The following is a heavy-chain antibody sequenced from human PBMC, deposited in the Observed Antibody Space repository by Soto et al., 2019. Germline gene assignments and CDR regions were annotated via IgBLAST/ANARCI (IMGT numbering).Heavy chain of an antibody. CDR1: GYTFTSYD. D-gene: IGHD4-4*01. J-gene: IGHJ4*02. V-gene: IGHV1-8*01. CDR3: ARRDYSNFNPNAY. CDR2: MNPNSGNT. Sequence: ASVKVSCNAAGYTFTSYDINCVRQATGQGLEWMGWMNPNSGNTGYAQKFQGRVTMTRNTSINTAYMELSSLRSEDTAVYYCARRDYSNFNPNAYWGQGTLVTVS.